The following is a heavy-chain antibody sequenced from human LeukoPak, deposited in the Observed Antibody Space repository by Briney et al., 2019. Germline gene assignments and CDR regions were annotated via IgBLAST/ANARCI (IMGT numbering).Heavy chain of an antibody. V-gene: IGHV4-4*07. CDR3: ARDSGTTGEVKFDP. CDR2: IYASGTI. J-gene: IGHJ5*02. Sequence: NPSETLSLTCTVSGGSIRSYYWSWIRQPAGKGLEWIGRIYASGTITYNPSLESRVSMSVDTSKNQFSLNLSSVTAADTALYYCARDSGTTGEVKFDPWGQGTLVTVSS. CDR1: GGSIRSYY. D-gene: IGHD3-10*01.